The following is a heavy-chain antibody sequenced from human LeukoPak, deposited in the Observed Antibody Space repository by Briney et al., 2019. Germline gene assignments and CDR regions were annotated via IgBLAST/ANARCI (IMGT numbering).Heavy chain of an antibody. D-gene: IGHD5-12*01. CDR3: ARGNFEWLRIRPTYYFDY. J-gene: IGHJ4*02. V-gene: IGHV3-48*02. CDR1: GFTFSIYS. CDR2: ISSSSSTI. Sequence: PGGSLRLSCAASGFTFSIYSMNWVRQAPGKGLEWVSYISSSSSTIYYADSVKGRFTISRDNAKNSLYLQMNSLRDEDTAVYYCARGNFEWLRIRPTYYFDYWSQGTLVTVSS.